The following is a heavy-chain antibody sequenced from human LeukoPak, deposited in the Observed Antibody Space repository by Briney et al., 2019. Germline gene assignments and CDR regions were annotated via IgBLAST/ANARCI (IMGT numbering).Heavy chain of an antibody. Sequence: PSETLSLTCTVSGGSISSSSYYWGWIRQPPGKGLEWIGSIYYSGSTYYNPSLKSRVTISVDTSKNQFSLKLSSVTAADTAVYYCARDLEGLLGRHDAFDIWGQGTMVTVSS. J-gene: IGHJ3*02. CDR3: ARDLEGLLGRHDAFDI. CDR2: IYYSGST. CDR1: GGSISSSSYY. D-gene: IGHD2-8*02. V-gene: IGHV4-39*07.